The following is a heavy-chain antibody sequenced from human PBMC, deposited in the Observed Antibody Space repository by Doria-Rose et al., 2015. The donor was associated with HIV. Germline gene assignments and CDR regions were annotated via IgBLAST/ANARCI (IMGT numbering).Heavy chain of an antibody. CDR2: IYSSGST. Sequence: WIRQPPGKGLEWIGYIYSSGSTHYNPSLKSRVTISIDTSKNQFSLKLSSVTAADTAVYYCARFRPSRGIYYSLDVWGKGTTVTVSS. V-gene: IGHV4-4*09. CDR3: ARFRPSRGIYYSLDV. D-gene: IGHD3-10*01. J-gene: IGHJ6*03.